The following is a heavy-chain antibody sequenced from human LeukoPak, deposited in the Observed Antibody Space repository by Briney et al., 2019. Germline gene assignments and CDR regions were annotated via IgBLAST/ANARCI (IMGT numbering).Heavy chain of an antibody. CDR2: INENGDIA. Sequence: GGSLRLSCAASGFTFDDYAKHWVREGPGKGLECVSLINENGDIAYYGDSVRGRFTVSRDNAKNSLYLQMNSLTTEDTALYYCSKARWEPNFDYWGQGTLVTVSS. D-gene: IGHD1-26*01. CDR1: GFTFDDYA. V-gene: IGHV3-43*02. J-gene: IGHJ4*02. CDR3: SKARWEPNFDY.